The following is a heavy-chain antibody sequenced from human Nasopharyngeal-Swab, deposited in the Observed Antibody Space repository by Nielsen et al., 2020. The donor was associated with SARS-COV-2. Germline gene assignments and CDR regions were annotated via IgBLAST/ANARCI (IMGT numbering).Heavy chain of an antibody. CDR1: GFTFSSYS. D-gene: IGHD3-22*01. Sequence: GGSLRPSCAASGFTFSSYSMNWVRQAPGKGLEWVSSISSNSSYIYYADSVKGRFTISRDNAKNSLYLQMNSLRAEDTAVYYCARDSYYYDSSGMGPCAFDIWGQGTMVTVSS. CDR2: ISSNSSYI. J-gene: IGHJ3*02. V-gene: IGHV3-21*01. CDR3: ARDSYYYDSSGMGPCAFDI.